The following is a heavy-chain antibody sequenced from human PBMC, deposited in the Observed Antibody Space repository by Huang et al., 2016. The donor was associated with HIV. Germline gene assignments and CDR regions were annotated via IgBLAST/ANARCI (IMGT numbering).Heavy chain of an antibody. CDR2: IYYSGSG. CDR3: ARAPATHSVFFY. J-gene: IGHJ4*02. Sequence: QVQLQESGPGLVKPSQTLSLTCTVSGDSIRSGGYYWTWIRQSPAKGLGWIGYIYYSGSGDYNPSLKSRVSISIDAFKNRVSLKLKSVTVADTAVYYCARAPATHSVFFYWGQGTLVTVSA. CDR1: GDSIRSGGYY. V-gene: IGHV4-30-4*08. D-gene: IGHD3-3*01.